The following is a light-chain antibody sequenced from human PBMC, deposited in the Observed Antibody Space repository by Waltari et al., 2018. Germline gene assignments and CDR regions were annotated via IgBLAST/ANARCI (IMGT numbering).Light chain of an antibody. Sequence: LLTQSPGTLSLSPGEGATLSCRASQNVSNSFLAWYQQKPGQAPRLLIYAASKRATGIPDRFSGSGSGTDFTVTISRLDPEDFAVYFCQQYATSPLTFGGGTRVDVK. J-gene: IGKJ4*01. CDR2: AAS. V-gene: IGKV3-20*01. CDR3: QQYATSPLT. CDR1: QNVSNSF.